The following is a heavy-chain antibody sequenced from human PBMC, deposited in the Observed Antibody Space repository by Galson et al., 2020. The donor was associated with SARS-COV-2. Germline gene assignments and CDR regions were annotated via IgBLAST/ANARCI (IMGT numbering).Heavy chain of an antibody. CDR3: AREQSHSSWTAPIAVKPFDI. D-gene: IGHD6-13*01. CDR2: IYHSGST. V-gene: IGHV4-38-2*02. Sequence: SETLSLTCTVSGYSISSGYYWGWTRQPPGKGLEWIGSIYHSGSTYYNPSLKSRVTISVDTSKNQFSRKLSSVTAADTAVYYCAREQSHSSWTAPIAVKPFDIWGQGTMVTVSS. CDR1: GYSISSGYY. J-gene: IGHJ3*02.